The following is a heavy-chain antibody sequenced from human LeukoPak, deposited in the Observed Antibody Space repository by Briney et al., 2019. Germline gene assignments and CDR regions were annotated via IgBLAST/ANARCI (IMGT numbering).Heavy chain of an antibody. CDR2: ISSSSSTI. V-gene: IGHV3-48*01. CDR3: AKGPRRDGYIRDDYYYMDV. J-gene: IGHJ6*03. CDR1: EFTLSTYS. D-gene: IGHD5-24*01. Sequence: HPGGSLRLSCTASEFTLSTYSMNWVRQAPGKGLEWISYISSSSSTIYYADSVKGRFTISRDNAKNLLFLQMNSLRAEDTAVYYCAKGPRRDGYIRDDYYYMDVWGKGTTVTISS.